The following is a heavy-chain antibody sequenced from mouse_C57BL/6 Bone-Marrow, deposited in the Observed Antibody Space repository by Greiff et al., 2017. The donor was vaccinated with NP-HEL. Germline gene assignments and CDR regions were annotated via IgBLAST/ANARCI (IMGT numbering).Heavy chain of an antibody. V-gene: IGHV14-4*01. CDR3: TTNAEGAMDY. Sequence: VQLQQSGAELVRPGASVKLSCTASGFNIKDYYMHWVKQRPEQGLEWIGWIDPENGDTEYASKFQGKATITADTSSNTAYLQLSSLTSEDTAVDYSTTNAEGAMDYWGQGTSVTVTS. J-gene: IGHJ4*01. CDR2: IDPENGDT. CDR1: GFNIKDYY.